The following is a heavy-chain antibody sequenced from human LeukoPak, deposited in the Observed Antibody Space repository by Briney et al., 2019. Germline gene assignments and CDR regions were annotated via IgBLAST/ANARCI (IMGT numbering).Heavy chain of an antibody. CDR1: GYTFTDYY. Sequence: ASVKVSCKASGYTFTDYYMHWVRQAPGQGLEWMGWINPNSGGTNYAQKFQGRDTMTRDTSIGTAYMELSRLRSDDTAVYYCARASYYYDSSGYPGYYFDYWGQGTLVTVSS. D-gene: IGHD3-22*01. CDR2: INPNSGGT. V-gene: IGHV1-2*02. J-gene: IGHJ4*02. CDR3: ARASYYYDSSGYPGYYFDY.